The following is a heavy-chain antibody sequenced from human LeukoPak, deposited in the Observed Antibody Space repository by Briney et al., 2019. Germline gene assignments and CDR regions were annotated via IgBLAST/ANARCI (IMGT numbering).Heavy chain of an antibody. D-gene: IGHD3-10*01. V-gene: IGHV4-30-4*01. CDR3: ARAIASSGSRLFHY. J-gene: IGHJ4*02. Sequence: SETLSLTCTVSGGSISIGDYYWSWIRQPPGKGLEWIGYIYYSGSTYYNPSLKSRVTISLDTSKNQFSLRLTSVTAADTAVYYCARAIASSGSRLFHYWGQGTLVTVSS. CDR1: GGSISIGDYY. CDR2: IYYSGST.